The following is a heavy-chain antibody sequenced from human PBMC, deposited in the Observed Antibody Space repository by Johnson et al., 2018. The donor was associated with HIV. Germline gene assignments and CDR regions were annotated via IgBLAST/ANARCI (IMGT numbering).Heavy chain of an antibody. J-gene: IGHJ3*02. Sequence: VQLMESGGGVVQPGRSLRLSCAASGFTFSSYGMHWVRQAPGKGLEWVAVIWYDGSNKYYADSVKGRFTISRDDSKNTLYLQMNSPKTEDTAVYYCTTDGGIAAAGDAFDIWGQGTMVTVSS. CDR3: TTDGGIAAAGDAFDI. CDR1: GFTFSSYG. V-gene: IGHV3-33*01. D-gene: IGHD6-13*01. CDR2: IWYDGSNK.